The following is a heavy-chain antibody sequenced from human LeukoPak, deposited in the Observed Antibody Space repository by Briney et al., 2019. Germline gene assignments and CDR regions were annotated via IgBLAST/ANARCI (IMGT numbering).Heavy chain of an antibody. CDR2: ISYDGSNK. J-gene: IGHJ4*02. CDR3: ARDRYDSSGYLSSFDY. CDR1: GFTFSSYA. Sequence: GGSLRLSCAASGFTFSSYAMHWVRQAPGKGLEWVAVISYDGSNKYYADSVKGRFTISRDNSKNTLYLQMNSLRAEDTAVYYCARDRYDSSGYLSSFDYWGQGTLVTVSS. D-gene: IGHD3-22*01. V-gene: IGHV3-30-3*01.